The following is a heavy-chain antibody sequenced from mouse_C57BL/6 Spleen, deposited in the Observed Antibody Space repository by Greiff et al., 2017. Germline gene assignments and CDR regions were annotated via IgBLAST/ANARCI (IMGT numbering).Heavy chain of an antibody. J-gene: IGHJ4*01. CDR3: ATYYYGYQGYAMDY. CDR2: IWGDGST. CDR1: GFSLTSYG. Sequence: VQLQESGPGLVAPSPSLSITCTVSGFSLTSYGVSWVRQTPGKGLEWLGEIWGDGSTNYHSAPISRLSISKDNSNSQVAIKLNSLQTDDTATYYCATYYYGYQGYAMDYWGQGTSVTVPS. D-gene: IGHD1-1*01. V-gene: IGHV2-3*01.